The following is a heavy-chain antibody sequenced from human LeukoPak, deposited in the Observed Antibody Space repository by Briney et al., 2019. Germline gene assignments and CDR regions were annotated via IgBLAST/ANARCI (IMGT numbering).Heavy chain of an antibody. CDR2: IIPILGIA. Sequence: GASVKVSCKASGGTFSSYAISWVRQAPGQGLEWMGGIIPILGIANYEQKFQGRVTITADKSTSTAYMELSSLRSEDTAVYYCARSGSGWYRGSYYYYGMDVWGQGTTVTVSS. J-gene: IGHJ6*02. CDR1: GGTFSSYA. CDR3: ARSGSGWYRGSYYYYGMDV. V-gene: IGHV1-69*10. D-gene: IGHD6-19*01.